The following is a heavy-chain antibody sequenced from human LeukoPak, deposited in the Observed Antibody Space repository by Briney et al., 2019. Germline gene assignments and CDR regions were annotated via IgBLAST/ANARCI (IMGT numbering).Heavy chain of an antibody. CDR2: IILIFGTA. J-gene: IGHJ4*02. Sequence: SVKVSCKASGGTFSSYAISWVRQSPGQGLEWMGGIILIFGTANYAQKFQGRVTITADESTSTAYMELSSLRSEDTAVYYCAVVVPAAINFDYWGQGTLVTVSS. V-gene: IGHV1-69*13. D-gene: IGHD2-2*01. CDR3: AVVVPAAINFDY. CDR1: GGTFSSYA.